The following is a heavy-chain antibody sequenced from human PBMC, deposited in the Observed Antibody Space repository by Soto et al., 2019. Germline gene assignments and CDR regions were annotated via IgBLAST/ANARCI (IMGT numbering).Heavy chain of an antibody. D-gene: IGHD3-3*01. CDR3: ARGRGVLRFLEWLSPYMDV. Sequence: SETLSLTCAVYGVSFSGYYWSWIRQPPGKGLEWIGEINHSGSTNYNPSLKSRVTISVDTSKNQFSLKLSSVTAADTAVYYCARGRGVLRFLEWLSPYMDVWGKGTTVTVSS. CDR2: INHSGST. J-gene: IGHJ6*03. CDR1: GVSFSGYY. V-gene: IGHV4-34*01.